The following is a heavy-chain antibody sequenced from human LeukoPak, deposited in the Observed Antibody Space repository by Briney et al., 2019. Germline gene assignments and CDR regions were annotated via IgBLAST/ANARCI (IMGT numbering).Heavy chain of an antibody. CDR3: ARDGTSTDDY. CDR1: GYTFSNFG. V-gene: IGHV1-18*01. D-gene: IGHD2-2*01. Sequence: GASVNVSCKTSGYTFSNFGISWVRQAPGQGLEWMGWISGNNDNPNYGRKFQGRFTVTTDSSTSTAYMELRNLRSDDTAVYYCARDGTSTDDYWGQGTLVTVSS. CDR2: ISGNNDNP. J-gene: IGHJ4*02.